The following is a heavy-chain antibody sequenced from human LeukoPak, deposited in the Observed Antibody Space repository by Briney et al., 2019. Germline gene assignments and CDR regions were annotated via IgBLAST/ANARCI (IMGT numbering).Heavy chain of an antibody. V-gene: IGHV3-74*01. CDR1: GFTFSSYW. J-gene: IGHJ4*02. Sequence: PAGSLRLTCVASGFTFSSYWMHWVRQAPGKGLEWVSRIKSDGSNTSYADSGKRRFTISRDNAKHTLYLQMNSLRAEDTAVDYCARDYCGGNNLCFADFWGQGPLVTVSS. D-gene: IGHD4-23*01. CDR2: IKSDGSNT. CDR3: ARDYCGGNNLCFADF.